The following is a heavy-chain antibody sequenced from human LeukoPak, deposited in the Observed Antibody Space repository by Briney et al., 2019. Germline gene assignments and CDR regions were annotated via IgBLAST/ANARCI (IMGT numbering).Heavy chain of an antibody. J-gene: IGHJ1*01. D-gene: IGHD4-17*01. CDR1: GFTFSSHA. CDR2: ISGSGGST. CDR3: AKEIYGDSTGGRFQH. Sequence: SGGSLRLSCAASGFTFSSHAMSWVRQAPGKGLEWVSAISGSGGSTYSADSVKGRFTISRDNSKNTLYLQMNSLRAEDTAVYYCAKEIYGDSTGGRFQHWGQGTLVIVSS. V-gene: IGHV3-23*01.